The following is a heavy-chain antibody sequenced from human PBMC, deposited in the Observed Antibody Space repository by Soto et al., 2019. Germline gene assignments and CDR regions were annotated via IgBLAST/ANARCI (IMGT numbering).Heavy chain of an antibody. J-gene: IGHJ4*02. CDR2: ISSSSSYI. Sequence: GSLRLSCAASGFTFSSYSMNWVRQAPGKGLEWVSSISSSSSYIYYADSVKGRFTISRDNAKNSLYLQMNSLRAEDTAVYYCARERRDYDFWSGYYTEHYFDYWGQGTLVTVSS. CDR3: ARERRDYDFWSGYYTEHYFDY. V-gene: IGHV3-21*01. D-gene: IGHD3-3*01. CDR1: GFTFSSYS.